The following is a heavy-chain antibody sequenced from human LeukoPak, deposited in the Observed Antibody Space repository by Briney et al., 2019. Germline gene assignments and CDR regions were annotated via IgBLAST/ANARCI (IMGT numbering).Heavy chain of an antibody. CDR3: ARDQEGFDY. J-gene: IGHJ4*02. CDR2: ICPRDGST. CDR1: GYIFTNNY. Sequence: ASVKVSCKASGYIFTNNYIQWVRQAPGQGLEWVGMICPRDGSTSYAQDFQGRVTVTRDTSTSTVHMELSGLTSEDTAVYYCARDQEGFDYWGQGTLVTVSS. V-gene: IGHV1-46*01.